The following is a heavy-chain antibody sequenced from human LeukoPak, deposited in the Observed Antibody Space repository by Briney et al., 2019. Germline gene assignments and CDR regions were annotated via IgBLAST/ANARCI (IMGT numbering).Heavy chain of an antibody. D-gene: IGHD3-10*01. CDR3: AKDQGLRITVVRGVQGDAFDI. J-gene: IGHJ3*02. Sequence: GGSLRLSCAAPGFTFSSYGLHWVRQAPGKGLEGGAFIRYDGSNKYYADSVKGRFTISRDNSKNTLYLQMNSLRAEDTAVYYCAKDQGLRITVVRGVQGDAFDIWGQGTMVTVSS. CDR2: IRYDGSNK. CDR1: GFTFSSYG. V-gene: IGHV3-30*02.